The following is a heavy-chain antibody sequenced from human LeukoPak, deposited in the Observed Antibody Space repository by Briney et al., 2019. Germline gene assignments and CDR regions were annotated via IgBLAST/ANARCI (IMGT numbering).Heavy chain of an antibody. D-gene: IGHD6-6*01. CDR3: VREYSSSSGRAFDM. Sequence: GGSLRLSCAASGFTFSSYWMHWVRQTPGKGLAWVSRISTDGSSTNSADSVKGRLTISRDNAKNTLYLQMNSLRAEDTAVYYCVREYSSSSGRAFDMWGQGTMVTVST. CDR2: ISTDGSST. V-gene: IGHV3-74*01. J-gene: IGHJ3*02. CDR1: GFTFSSYW.